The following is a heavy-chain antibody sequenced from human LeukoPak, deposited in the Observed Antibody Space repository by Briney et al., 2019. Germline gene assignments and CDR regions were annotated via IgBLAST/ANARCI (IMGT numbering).Heavy chain of an antibody. D-gene: IGHD6-13*01. V-gene: IGHV3-23*01. Sequence: GGSLRLSCTASGFTFSSCAMNWVRQPPGRGLEGVASISGFGTDTYYADSVKGRFTISRDNSKNTLYLQMNSLRAEDTAVYFCAKHWAEQLVPPYFDYWGQGTLVTVSS. CDR3: AKHWAEQLVPPYFDY. CDR2: ISGFGTDT. J-gene: IGHJ4*02. CDR1: GFTFSSCA.